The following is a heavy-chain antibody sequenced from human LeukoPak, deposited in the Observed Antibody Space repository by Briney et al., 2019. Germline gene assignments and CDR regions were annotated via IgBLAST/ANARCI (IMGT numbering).Heavy chain of an antibody. D-gene: IGHD5-18*01. J-gene: IGHJ4*02. Sequence: GGSLRLSCAASGFTFSDCYMSWIRQAPGKGLEWVSYISSSGSTIYYADSVKGRFTISRDNAKNSLYLQMNSLRAEDTAVYYCARAPWEYSYGLEVYWGQGTLVTVSS. CDR3: ARAPWEYSYGLEVY. CDR2: ISSSGSTI. CDR1: GFTFSDCY. V-gene: IGHV3-11*04.